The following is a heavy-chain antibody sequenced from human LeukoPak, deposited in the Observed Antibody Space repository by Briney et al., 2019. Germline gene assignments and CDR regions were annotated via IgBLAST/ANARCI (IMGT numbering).Heavy chain of an antibody. V-gene: IGHV3-23*01. CDR2: TSSSDAGT. J-gene: IGHJ4*02. CDR1: GFTLSTYA. CDR3: AKTPVTSCRGAYCYPFDS. Sequence: GGSLRLSCAASGFTLSTYAMSWVRQTPGKGLEWVAATSSSDAGTYHADSVRGRFTISRDNSKNTLYLQMNSLRAEDAAVYFCAKTPVTSCRGAYCYPFDSWGQGTLVTVSS. D-gene: IGHD2-21*01.